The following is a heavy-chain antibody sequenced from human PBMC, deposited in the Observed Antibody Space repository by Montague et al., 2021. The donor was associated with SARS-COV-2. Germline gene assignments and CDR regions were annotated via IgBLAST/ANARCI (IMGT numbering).Heavy chain of an antibody. CDR2: IYYSGNT. CDR1: GGSISSSSYY. Sequence: SETLSLTCTVSGGSISSSSYYWAWIRQPPGQGLEFMGTIYYSGNTYYNPSLKGRASMSLDTTKNQFSLKLTSVTAADTAVYYCAREQWWEDGEGLDVWGQGTLVTVSS. D-gene: IGHD2-15*01. V-gene: IGHV4-39*07. J-gene: IGHJ4*02. CDR3: AREQWWEDGEGLDV.